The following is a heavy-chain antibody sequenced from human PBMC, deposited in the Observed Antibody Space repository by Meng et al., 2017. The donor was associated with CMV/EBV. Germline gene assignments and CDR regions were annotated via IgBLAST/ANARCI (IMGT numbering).Heavy chain of an antibody. D-gene: IGHD6-6*01. CDR3: ARVNSSSFGYYYYGMDV. J-gene: IGHJ6*02. Sequence: SVKVSCKASGGTFSSYAISWVRQAPGQGLEGMGGIIPIFGTANYAQKFQGRVTITTDESTSTAYMELSSLRSEDTAVYYCARVNSSSFGYYYYGMDVWGQGTTVTVSS. CDR1: GGTFSSYA. CDR2: IIPIFGTA. V-gene: IGHV1-69*05.